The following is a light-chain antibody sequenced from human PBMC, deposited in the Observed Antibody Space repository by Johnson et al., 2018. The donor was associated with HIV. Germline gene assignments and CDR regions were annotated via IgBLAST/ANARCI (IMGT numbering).Light chain of an antibody. Sequence: QSVLTQPPSVSAAPGQKVTISCSGTSSNIGNTYISWYQQLPGTAPKLLIYKNDKRPSGIPDRFSGSKSGTSATLGITGLQTGDEADYYCGAWDASLSTGGVFGTGTKVTGL. CDR2: KND. CDR3: GAWDASLSTGGV. V-gene: IGLV1-51*02. J-gene: IGLJ1*01. CDR1: SSNIGNTY.